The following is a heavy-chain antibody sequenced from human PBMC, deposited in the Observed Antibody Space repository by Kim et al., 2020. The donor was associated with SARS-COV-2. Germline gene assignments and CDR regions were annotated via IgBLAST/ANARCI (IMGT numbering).Heavy chain of an antibody. J-gene: IGHJ3*02. V-gene: IGHV4-59*13. D-gene: IGHD2-2*01. CDR1: GGSISSYY. CDR2: IYYSGST. CDR3: ARVISWPNIVVDAFDI. Sequence: SETLSLTCTVSGGSISSYYWSWIRQPPGKGLEWIGYIYYSGSTNYNPSLKSRVTISVDTSKNQFSLKLSSVTAADTAVYYCARVISWPNIVVDAFDIWGQGTMVTVSS.